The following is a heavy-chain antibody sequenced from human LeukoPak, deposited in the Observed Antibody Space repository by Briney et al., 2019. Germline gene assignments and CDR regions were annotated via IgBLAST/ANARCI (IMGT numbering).Heavy chain of an antibody. CDR1: GGSISSSNW. CDR2: IYHSGST. CDR3: ARDKFPLVGATGDDAFDI. V-gene: IGHV4-4*02. J-gene: IGHJ3*02. D-gene: IGHD1-26*01. Sequence: SGTLSLTCAVSGGSISSSNWWSWVRQPPGKGLERIGEIYHSGSTNYNPSLKSRVTISVDKSKNQFSLKLSSVTAADTAVYYCARDKFPLVGATGDDAFDIWGQGTMVAVSS.